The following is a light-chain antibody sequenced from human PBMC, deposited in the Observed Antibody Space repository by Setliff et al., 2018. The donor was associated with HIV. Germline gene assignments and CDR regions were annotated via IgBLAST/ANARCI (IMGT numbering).Light chain of an antibody. CDR3: QSQNT. V-gene: IGKV4-1*01. Sequence: DIVMTQSPDSLAVSLGERATINCKSSQSVLHTSNNRNYLTWYQQKPGQPPKLLIYWASTRESGVPDRFSGSGSGTDFTLTISSLQAEDVAVYYCQSQNTVGQGTKVDIK. CDR1: QSVLHTSNNRNY. CDR2: WAS. J-gene: IGKJ2*01.